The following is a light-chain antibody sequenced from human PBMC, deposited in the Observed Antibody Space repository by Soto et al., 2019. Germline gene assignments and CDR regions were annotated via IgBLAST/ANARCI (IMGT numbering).Light chain of an antibody. V-gene: IGKV1-9*01. Sequence: DIQLTQSPSFLSASVGDRVTITCRASQGISSYLAWYQQKPGTAPKLLIYAAATLQSGVPSRFSGSGSGTEFTLTIGSLQPEDFATYYCQQLNSYPRVTFGGGTKVEIK. CDR1: QGISSY. J-gene: IGKJ4*01. CDR3: QQLNSYPRVT. CDR2: AAA.